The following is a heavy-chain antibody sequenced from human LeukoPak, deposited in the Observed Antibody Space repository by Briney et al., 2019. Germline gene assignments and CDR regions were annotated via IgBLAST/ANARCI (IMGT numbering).Heavy chain of an antibody. V-gene: IGHV3-9*01. CDR3: AKDISPGIAAAGTGNWFDP. CDR1: GFTFSSYA. D-gene: IGHD6-13*01. Sequence: PGGSLRLSCAASGFTFSSYAMSWVRQAPGKGLGWVSGISWNSGSIGYADSVKGRFTISRDNAKNSLYLQMNSLRAEDTALYYCAKDISPGIAAAGTGNWFDPWGQGTLVTVSS. J-gene: IGHJ5*02. CDR2: ISWNSGSI.